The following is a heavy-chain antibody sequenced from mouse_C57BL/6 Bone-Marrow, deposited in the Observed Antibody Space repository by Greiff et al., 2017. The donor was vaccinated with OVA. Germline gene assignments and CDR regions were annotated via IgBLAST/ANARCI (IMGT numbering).Heavy chain of an antibody. CDR2: INPGSGGT. CDR1: GYAFTNYL. V-gene: IGHV1-54*01. CDR3: SRWGIYYGNWGYFDV. Sequence: VQLQQSGAELVRPGTSVKVSCKASGYAFTNYLIEWVKQRPGQGLEWIGVINPGSGGTYYNEKFKGKATLTADNSSSTAYMQRSSLTSEDSAVYCCSRWGIYYGNWGYFDVWGTGTTVTVSS. J-gene: IGHJ1*03. D-gene: IGHD2-1*01.